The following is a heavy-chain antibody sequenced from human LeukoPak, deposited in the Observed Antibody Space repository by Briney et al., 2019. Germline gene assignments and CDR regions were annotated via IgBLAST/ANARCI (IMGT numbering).Heavy chain of an antibody. Sequence: GGSLRLSCAASGFTFSSYSMNWVRQAPGKGLEWVSSISSSSSYIYYADSVKGRFTISRDNAKNSLYLQMNSLRAEDTAVYYCARDPTRGYCSSTSCYGHNWFDPWGQGTLVTVSS. J-gene: IGHJ5*02. CDR1: GFTFSSYS. V-gene: IGHV3-21*01. CDR3: ARDPTRGYCSSTSCYGHNWFDP. CDR2: ISSSSSYI. D-gene: IGHD2-2*01.